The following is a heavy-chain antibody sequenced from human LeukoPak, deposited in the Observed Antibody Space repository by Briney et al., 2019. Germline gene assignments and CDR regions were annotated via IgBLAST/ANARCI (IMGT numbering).Heavy chain of an antibody. V-gene: IGHV4-39*01. J-gene: IGHJ4*02. D-gene: IGHD6-13*01. CDR2: IFHSGST. CDR3: ARHSWQQLASSYFDY. Sequence: SETLSLTCTVSGGSISTTSDYWGWIRQPPGKGLEWIGSIFHSGSTFYNPSLKSRITISADTSKNQFSLKLRSVTAADTAIYHCARHSWQQLASSYFDYWGQGTLVTVSS. CDR1: GGSISTTSDY.